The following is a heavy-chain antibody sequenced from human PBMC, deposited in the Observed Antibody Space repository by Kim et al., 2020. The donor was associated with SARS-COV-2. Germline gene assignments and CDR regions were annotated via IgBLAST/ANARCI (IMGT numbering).Heavy chain of an antibody. CDR2: ISSSSSYI. J-gene: IGHJ5*02. CDR1: GFTFSSYS. V-gene: IGHV3-21*01. CDR3: AREGGGSSGWSWFDP. Sequence: GGSLRLSCAASGFTFSSYSMNWVRQAPGKGREWVSSISSSSSYIYYADAVKGRFTIPRDNAKNSLYLQMNSLRAEDTAVYYCAREGGGSSGWSWFDPWGQGTLVTVSS. D-gene: IGHD6-19*01.